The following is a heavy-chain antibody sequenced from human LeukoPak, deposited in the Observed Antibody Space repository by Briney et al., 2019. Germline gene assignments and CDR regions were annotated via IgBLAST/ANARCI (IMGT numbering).Heavy chain of an antibody. CDR1: GGSISSYY. J-gene: IGHJ4*02. CDR2: IYYSGST. CDR3: AIIAVGGTLLDY. D-gene: IGHD6-19*01. V-gene: IGHV4-59*01. Sequence: SETLSLTCTVSGGSISSYYWSWIRQPPGKGLEWIGYIYYSGSTNYNPSLKSRVTISVDTSKNQFSLKLSSVTAADTAVYYCAIIAVGGTLLDYWGQGSLVTVSS.